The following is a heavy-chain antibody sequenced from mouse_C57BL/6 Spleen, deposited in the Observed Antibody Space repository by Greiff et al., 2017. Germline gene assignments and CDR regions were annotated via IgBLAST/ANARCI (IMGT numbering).Heavy chain of an antibody. CDR1: GYSFTDYY. J-gene: IGHJ4*01. CDR2: INPNYGTT. CDR3: ARTNYMRAMDY. D-gene: IGHD2-12*01. Sequence: EVQLQQSGPGLVQPGASVKISCKASGYSFTDYYMNWVQQSNGKSLEWIGLINPNYGTTCYTEKFKGKATLTIDQSSSTAYLQLNRLTSEDSAVYYCARTNYMRAMDYWGQGTSVTVSS. V-gene: IGHV1-39*01.